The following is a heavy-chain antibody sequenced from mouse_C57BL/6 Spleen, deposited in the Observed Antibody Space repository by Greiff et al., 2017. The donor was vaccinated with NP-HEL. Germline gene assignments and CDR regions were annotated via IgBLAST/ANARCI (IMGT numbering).Heavy chain of an antibody. V-gene: IGHV1-42*01. Sequence: EVQLKQSGPELVKPGASVKISCKASGYSFTGYYMNWVKQSPEKSLEWIGEINPSTGGTTYNQKFKAKATLTVDKSSSTAYMQLKSLTSEDSAVYYCARRAMDYWGQGTSVTVSS. CDR3: ARRAMDY. J-gene: IGHJ4*01. CDR2: INPSTGGT. CDR1: GYSFTGYY.